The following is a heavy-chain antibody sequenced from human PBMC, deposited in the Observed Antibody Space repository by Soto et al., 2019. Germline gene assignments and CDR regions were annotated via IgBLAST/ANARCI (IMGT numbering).Heavy chain of an antibody. V-gene: IGHV4-31*03. CDR3: ARDDRSLTGLNWIDP. D-gene: IGHD3-9*01. CDR2: VYYSGST. Sequence: QVQLQESGPGLVKPSQTLPLTCTVSGGSIRSGGYYWSWIRQHPEKGLEWIGNVYYSGSTYYNPSLKSRIIISVDASKNQFSLKLTSVTAADTAVYYCARDDRSLTGLNWIDPWGQGTLVTVSS. CDR1: GGSIRSGGYY. J-gene: IGHJ5*02.